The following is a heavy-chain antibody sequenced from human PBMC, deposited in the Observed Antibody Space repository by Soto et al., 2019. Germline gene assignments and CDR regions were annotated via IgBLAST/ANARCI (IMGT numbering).Heavy chain of an antibody. CDR1: GGSFSGYY. CDR2: INHSGST. D-gene: IGHD2-2*01. J-gene: IGHJ6*03. CDR3: ARSGYCSSTSCDAHYYYYYMDV. Sequence: QVQLQQWGAGLLKPSETLSLTCAVYGGSFSGYYWSWIRQPPGKGLEWIGEINHSGSTNYNPSLKSGVTRSVDTSKNQFSLKLSSVTAADTAVYYCARSGYCSSTSCDAHYYYYYMDVWGKGTTVTVSS. V-gene: IGHV4-34*01.